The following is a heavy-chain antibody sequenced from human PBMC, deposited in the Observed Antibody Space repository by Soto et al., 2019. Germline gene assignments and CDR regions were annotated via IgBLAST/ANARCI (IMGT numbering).Heavy chain of an antibody. Sequence: EVQLVESGGGLVKPGGSLRLSCAASGFTFSSYSMNWVRQAPGKGLEWVSSISSSSSYIYYADSVKGRFTISRDNAKNSLYLQMNSLRAEDTAVYYCARERGGALGSDDAFDIWGQGTMVTVSS. CDR3: ARERGGALGSDDAFDI. CDR2: ISSSSSYI. D-gene: IGHD7-27*01. CDR1: GFTFSSYS. J-gene: IGHJ3*02. V-gene: IGHV3-21*01.